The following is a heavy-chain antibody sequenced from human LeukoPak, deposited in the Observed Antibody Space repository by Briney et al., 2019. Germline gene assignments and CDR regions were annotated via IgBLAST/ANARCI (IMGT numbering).Heavy chain of an antibody. CDR2: ISSSSYI. CDR3: ARGGSGSYFYWFDP. Sequence: PGGSLRLSCAASGFTFSSYSMNWVRQAPGKGLEWVSSISSSSYIYYADSVKGRFTISRDNAKNSLYLQMNSLRAEDTAVYYCARGGSGSYFYWFDPWGQGTLVTVSS. J-gene: IGHJ5*02. V-gene: IGHV3-21*01. CDR1: GFTFSSYS. D-gene: IGHD3-10*01.